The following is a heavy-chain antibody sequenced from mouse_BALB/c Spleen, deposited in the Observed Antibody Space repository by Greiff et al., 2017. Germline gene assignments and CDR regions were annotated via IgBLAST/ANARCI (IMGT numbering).Heavy chain of an antibody. V-gene: IGHV3-1*02. J-gene: IGHJ3*01. Sequence: EVKLQESGPDLVKPSQSLSLTCTVTGYSITSGYSWHWIRQFTGNKLEWMGYIHYSGSTNYNPSLKSRISITRDTSKNQFFLQLNSVTTEDTATYYCARDRGFAYWGQGTLVTVSA. CDR1: GYSITSGYS. CDR3: ARDRGFAY. CDR2: IHYSGST.